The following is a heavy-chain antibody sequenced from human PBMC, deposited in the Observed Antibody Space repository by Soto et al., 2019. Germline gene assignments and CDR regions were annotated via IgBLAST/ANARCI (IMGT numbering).Heavy chain of an antibody. CDR1: APTVSNYG. J-gene: IGHJ6*02. Sequence: PGGSLRLSCVGSAPTVSNYGMHWVRQAPGKGLEWVALISYDGSEEYYADSVKGRFTLSRDNSKNNIYLEMNGLRPEDTAVYYCEKYAGAYRHQYKGRDVWGQGTTVTVSS. CDR2: ISYDGSEE. V-gene: IGHV3-30*18. D-gene: IGHD3-16*02. CDR3: EKYAGAYRHQYKGRDV.